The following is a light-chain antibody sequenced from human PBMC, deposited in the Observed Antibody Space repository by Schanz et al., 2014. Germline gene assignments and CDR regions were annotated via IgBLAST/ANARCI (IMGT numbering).Light chain of an antibody. V-gene: IGLV2-8*01. CDR3: CSYAGSNTLGV. J-gene: IGLJ3*02. CDR2: EVT. CDR1: SSDVGGYNY. Sequence: QSALTQPPSASGSPGQSVTISCTGTSSDVGGYNYVSWYQQHPGKAPKVMIYEVTKRPSGVPDRYSGSKSGNTASLTVSGLQAEDEADYYCCSYAGSNTLGVFGGGTKLTVL.